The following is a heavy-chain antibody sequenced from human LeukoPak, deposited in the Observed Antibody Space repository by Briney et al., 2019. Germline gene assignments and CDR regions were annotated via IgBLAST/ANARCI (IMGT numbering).Heavy chain of an antibody. J-gene: IGHJ4*02. V-gene: IGHV4-39*02. CDR2: IYYTGRT. D-gene: IGHD4-23*01. CDR1: GGSISTSSLY. Sequence: KPSETLSLTCAVSGGSISTSSLYWGWVRHPPGKGLEWIGSIYYTGRTYYSPSLESRLSISMATSKNHFSLRLTSVTAADTPLYYCAFYGVNPSYYDSWGQGTMVTVAS. CDR3: AFYGVNPSYYDS.